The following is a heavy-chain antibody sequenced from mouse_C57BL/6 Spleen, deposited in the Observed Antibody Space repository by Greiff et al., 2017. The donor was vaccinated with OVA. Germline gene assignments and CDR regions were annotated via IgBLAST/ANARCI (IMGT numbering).Heavy chain of an antibody. V-gene: IGHV1-50*01. D-gene: IGHD1-1*01. CDR3: ARGNYYYGSSPSMDY. J-gene: IGHJ4*01. CDR2: IDPSDSYT. CDR1: GYTFTSYW. Sequence: VQLQQPGAELVKPGASVKLSCKASGYTFTSYWMQWVKQRPGQGLEWIGEIDPSDSYTNYNQKFKGKATLTVDTSSSTAYMQLSSLTSEDSAVYYCARGNYYYGSSPSMDYWGQGTSVTVSS.